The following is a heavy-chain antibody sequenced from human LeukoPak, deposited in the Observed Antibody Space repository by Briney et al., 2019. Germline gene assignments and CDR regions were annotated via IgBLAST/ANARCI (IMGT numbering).Heavy chain of an antibody. D-gene: IGHD3-10*01. J-gene: IGHJ5*02. CDR1: GYTFTTYY. CDR3: ARSPMVRGVIIPRWFDP. Sequence: ASVKVSCEASGYTFTTYYMHWVRQAPGQGLEWMGIINPSGGSTRYAQKFQGRVTMTRDMSTSTAYMELRSLRSDDTAVYYCARSPMVRGVIIPRWFDPWGQGTLVTVSS. V-gene: IGHV1-46*01. CDR2: INPSGGST.